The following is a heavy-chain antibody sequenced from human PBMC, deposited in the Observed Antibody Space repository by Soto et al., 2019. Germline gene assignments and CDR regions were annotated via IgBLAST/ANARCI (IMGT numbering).Heavy chain of an antibody. J-gene: IGHJ3*02. D-gene: IGHD1-26*01. CDR3: AHRPKKVGAHGAFDI. V-gene: IGHV2-5*02. CDR2: IYWDDDK. CDR1: GFSLSTSGVG. Sequence: SGPTLVNPTQTLTLTCTFSGFSLSTSGVGVGWIRQPPGKALEWLALIYWDDDKRYSPSPKSRLTITKDTSKDQVVLTMTNMDPVDTATYYCAHRPKKVGAHGAFDIWGQGTKVTVSS.